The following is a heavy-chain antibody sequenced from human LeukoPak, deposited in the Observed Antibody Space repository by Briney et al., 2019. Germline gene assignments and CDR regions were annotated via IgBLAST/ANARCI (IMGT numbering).Heavy chain of an antibody. Sequence: SETLSLTCAVYGGSFSGYYWSWIRQPPGKGLEWIGSIYYSGSTYYNPSLKSRVTISVDTSKNEFSLKLSSVTAADTAVYYCGVLTAFDIWGQGTMVTVSS. CDR1: GGSFSGYY. J-gene: IGHJ3*02. V-gene: IGHV4-34*01. CDR3: GVLTAFDI. D-gene: IGHD2-8*01. CDR2: IYYSGST.